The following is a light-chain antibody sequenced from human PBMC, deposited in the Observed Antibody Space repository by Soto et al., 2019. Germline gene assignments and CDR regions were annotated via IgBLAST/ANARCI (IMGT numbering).Light chain of an antibody. CDR2: DAS. V-gene: IGKV3-15*01. Sequence: EIVMTQSPGTLSVSPGERATLSCRASQSVSSNLAWYQKKPGQDPRLIISDASTRATGIPARFSGIVSGTEFNLTVRRLQSEDCAVYDGQQYIKWTITFSPGTRREIK. J-gene: IGKJ5*01. CDR1: QSVSSN. CDR3: QQYIKWTIT.